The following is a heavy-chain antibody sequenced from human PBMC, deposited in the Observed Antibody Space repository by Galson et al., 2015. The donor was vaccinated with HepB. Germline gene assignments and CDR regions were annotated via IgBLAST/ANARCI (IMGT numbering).Heavy chain of an antibody. CDR3: SRDSGRGFYGMDV. CDR2: INTASGRT. D-gene: IGHD3-10*01. V-gene: IGHV1-3*04. Sequence: SVKVSCKASGYTLTRYAIHWVRQAPGQRLEWMGWINTASGRTEYSQKSQGTVTITKDTSANTAYMEVSSLRSEDTAVYYCSRDSGRGFYGMDVWGQGTTVIVSS. J-gene: IGHJ6*02. CDR1: GYTLTRYA.